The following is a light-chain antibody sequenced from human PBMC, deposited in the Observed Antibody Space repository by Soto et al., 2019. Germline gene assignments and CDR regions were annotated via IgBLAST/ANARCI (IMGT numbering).Light chain of an antibody. J-gene: IGKJ4*01. CDR1: QSVSSN. V-gene: IGKV3-15*01. CDR3: QQYNNWPPLT. CDR2: GAS. Sequence: EIVMTQSPATLSVSPGERATLSCRASQSVSSNLDWYQQKPGQAPSLLIYGASTRATGIPARFSGSGSGTEFTLTISSLQSEDFAVYYCQQYNNWPPLTFGGGTKVEIK.